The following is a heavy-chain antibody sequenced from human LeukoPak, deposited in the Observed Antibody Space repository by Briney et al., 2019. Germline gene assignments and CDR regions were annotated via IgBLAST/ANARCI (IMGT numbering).Heavy chain of an antibody. CDR1: EFTFSNYA. D-gene: IGHD1-26*01. V-gene: IGHV3-23*01. CDR2: IGGSGAGT. Sequence: GGSLRLPCAASEFTFSNYAMSWVRQAPGKGLEWVSAIGGSGAGTDYADSVKGRFTISRDNSKNTLFLQMNSLRAEDTAVYYCAKDRVNSFHRGSSFGYWGQGTLVTVPS. CDR3: AKDRVNSFHRGSSFGY. J-gene: IGHJ4*02.